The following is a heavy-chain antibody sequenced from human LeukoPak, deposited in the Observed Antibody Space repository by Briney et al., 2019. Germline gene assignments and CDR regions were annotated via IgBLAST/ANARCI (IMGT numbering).Heavy chain of an antibody. D-gene: IGHD3-22*01. Sequence: GGSLRLSCAASGFTFRKYWLHWVRQAPGKGLVWVSRINPDDGSTSYADSVKGRFTISRDNSKNTLYLQMNSLRAEDTAVYYCAKKGYYDGSGYYMYYFDHWGQGTLVTVSS. CDR3: AKKGYYDGSGYYMYYFDH. J-gene: IGHJ4*02. V-gene: IGHV3-74*01. CDR1: GFTFRKYW. CDR2: INPDDGST.